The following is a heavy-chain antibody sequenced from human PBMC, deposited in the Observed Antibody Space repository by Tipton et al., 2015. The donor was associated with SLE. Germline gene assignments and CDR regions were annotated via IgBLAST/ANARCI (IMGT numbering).Heavy chain of an antibody. D-gene: IGHD6-19*01. J-gene: IGHJ6*03. Sequence: TLSLTCAVYGGSFSGYYWSWIRQPPGKGLEWFGEINHSGSTNYNPSLKSRVTISVDTSKNQFSLKLSSVTAADTAVYYCARDFYSSGSYYYYYYMDVWGKATTVTVSS. CDR1: GGSFSGYY. CDR2: INHSGST. CDR3: ARDFYSSGSYYYYYYMDV. V-gene: IGHV4-34*01.